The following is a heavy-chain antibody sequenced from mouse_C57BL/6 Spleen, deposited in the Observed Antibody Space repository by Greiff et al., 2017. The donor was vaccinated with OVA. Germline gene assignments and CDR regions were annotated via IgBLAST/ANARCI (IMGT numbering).Heavy chain of an antibody. CDR2: INYDGSST. J-gene: IGHJ4*01. D-gene: IGHD1-1*01. Sequence: DVQLQESEGGLVQPGSSMKLSCTASGFTFSDYYMAWVRQVPEKGLEWVANINYDGSSTYYLDSLKSRFIISRDNAKNILYLQMSRLKSEDTATYYCARSYGSSYGAMDYWGQGTSVTVSS. CDR3: ARSYGSSYGAMDY. CDR1: GFTFSDYY. V-gene: IGHV5-16*01.